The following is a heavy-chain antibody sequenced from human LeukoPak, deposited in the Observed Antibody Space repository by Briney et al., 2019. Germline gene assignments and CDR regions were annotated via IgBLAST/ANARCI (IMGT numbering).Heavy chain of an antibody. V-gene: IGHV1-18*01. CDR2: ISAYNGNT. J-gene: IGHJ4*02. CDR1: GYIFTSYG. CDR3: AIETPVVEQGGY. Sequence: GASVKVSCKASGYIFTSYGISWVRQAPGQGLEWMGWISAYNGNTNYAQKLQGRVTMTTDTSTSTAYMELRSLRSDDTAVYYCAIETPVVEQGGYWGQGTLVTVSS. D-gene: IGHD6-6*01.